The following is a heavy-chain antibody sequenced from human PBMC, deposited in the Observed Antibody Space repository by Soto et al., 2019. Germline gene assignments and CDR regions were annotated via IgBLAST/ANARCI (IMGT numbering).Heavy chain of an antibody. CDR3: ARHTGYYDILTGYYSNFYFDY. Sequence: SETLSLTCTVSGGSISSSSYYWGWIRQPPGKGLEWIGSIYYSGSTYYNPSLKSRVTISVDTSKNQFSLKLSSVTAADTAVYYCARHTGYYDILTGYYSNFYFDYWGQGTLVTVS. D-gene: IGHD3-9*01. CDR2: IYYSGST. J-gene: IGHJ4*02. CDR1: GGSISSSSYY. V-gene: IGHV4-39*01.